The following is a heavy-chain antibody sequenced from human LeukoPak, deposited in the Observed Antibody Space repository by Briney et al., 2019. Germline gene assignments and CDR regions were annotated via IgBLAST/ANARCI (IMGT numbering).Heavy chain of an antibody. CDR3: ARVFCSSTSCYGPPDY. V-gene: IGHV1-18*01. D-gene: IGHD2-2*01. J-gene: IGHJ4*02. CDR1: GYTFTSYG. Sequence: ASVKVSCKASGYTFTSYGISWVRQAPGQGLEWMGWISAYNGNTNYAQKLQGRVTMTTDTSTSTAYMELRSLRSDDTAVSYCARVFCSSTSCYGPPDYWGQGTLVTVSS. CDR2: ISAYNGNT.